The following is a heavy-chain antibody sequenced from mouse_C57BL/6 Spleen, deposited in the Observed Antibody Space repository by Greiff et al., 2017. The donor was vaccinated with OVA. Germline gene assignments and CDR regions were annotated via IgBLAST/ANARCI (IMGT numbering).Heavy chain of an antibody. CDR2: INYDGSST. CDR3: ARDYYGSNWYFDV. J-gene: IGHJ1*03. CDR1: GFTFSDYY. D-gene: IGHD1-1*01. Sequence: EVQRVESEGGLVQPGSSMKLSCTASGFTFSDYYMAWVRQVPEKGLEWVANINYDGSSTYYLDSLKSRFIISRDNAKNILYLQMSSLKSEDTATYYCARDYYGSNWYFDVWGTGTTVTVSS. V-gene: IGHV5-16*01.